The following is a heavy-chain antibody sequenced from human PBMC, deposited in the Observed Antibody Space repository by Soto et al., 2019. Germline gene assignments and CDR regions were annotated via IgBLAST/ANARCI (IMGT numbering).Heavy chain of an antibody. D-gene: IGHD6-13*01. CDR2: ISYDGSNK. J-gene: IGHJ4*02. CDR3: ARDGSIAAAGWVGYFDY. CDR1: AFTFSNYA. Sequence: PVGSLRLSCAASAFTFSNYAIHGVRQAPGKGLEWVAIISYDGSNKYYADSVKGRFTISRDNSKNTLYLQMNSLRVEDTAVYYCARDGSIAAAGWVGYFDYWGQGTLVTVSS. V-gene: IGHV3-30-3*01.